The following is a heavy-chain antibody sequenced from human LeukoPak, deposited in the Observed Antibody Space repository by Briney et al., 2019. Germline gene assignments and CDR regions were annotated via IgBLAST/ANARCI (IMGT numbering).Heavy chain of an antibody. CDR2: ISGSGGST. Sequence: GGSLRLSCAASGFTFSSYAMSWVRQAPGKGLEWVSAISGSGGSTYYADSVKGRFTISRYNSKNTLYLQMNSLRAEDMAVYYCAKDQYSGYEIDYWGQGTLVTVSS. J-gene: IGHJ4*02. V-gene: IGHV3-23*01. CDR1: GFTFSSYA. CDR3: AKDQYSGYEIDY. D-gene: IGHD5-12*01.